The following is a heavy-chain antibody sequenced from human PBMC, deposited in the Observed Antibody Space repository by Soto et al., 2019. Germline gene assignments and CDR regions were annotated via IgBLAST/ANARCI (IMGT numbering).Heavy chain of an antibody. D-gene: IGHD4-4*01. CDR1: GFTFSNFW. V-gene: IGHV3-74*01. J-gene: IGHJ6*03. CDR3: ARGGDDSTYFYINV. CDR2: ISGNGRTT. Sequence: EVQLVESGGDLVQPGGSLRLSCAASGFTFSNFWMHWVRQVPGKGLVWVSRISGNGRTTNYADSVKGRFTISRDNAMNTLYVQMNSLRAEDTAVYHCARGGDDSTYFYINVWGKGTTVTVSS.